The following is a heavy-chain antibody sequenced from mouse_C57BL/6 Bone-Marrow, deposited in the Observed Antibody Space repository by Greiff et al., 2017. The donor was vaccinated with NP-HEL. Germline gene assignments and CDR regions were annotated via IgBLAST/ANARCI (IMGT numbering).Heavy chain of an antibody. Sequence: EVQGVESGGDLVKPGGSLKLSCAASGFTFSSYGMSWVRQTPDKRLEWVATISSGGSYTYYPDSVKGRFTISRDNAKNTLYLQMSSLKSEDTAMYYCARGFTTVVPFDYWGQGTTLTVSS. J-gene: IGHJ2*01. V-gene: IGHV5-6*01. CDR3: ARGFTTVVPFDY. CDR1: GFTFSSYG. CDR2: ISSGGSYT. D-gene: IGHD1-1*01.